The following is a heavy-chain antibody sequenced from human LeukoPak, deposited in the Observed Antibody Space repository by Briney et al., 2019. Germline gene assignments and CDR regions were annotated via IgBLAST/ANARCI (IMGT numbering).Heavy chain of an antibody. CDR1: GFTFSSYS. CDR3: AKIGYSSIPNYYYYYYMDV. CDR2: ISSSSSYI. D-gene: IGHD6-19*01. J-gene: IGHJ6*03. Sequence: GGSLRLSCAASGFTFSSYSMNWVRQAPGKGLEWVSSISSSSSYIYYADSVKGRFTISRDNAKNSLYLQMNSLRAEDTAVYYCAKIGYSSIPNYYYYYYMDVWGKGTTVTVSS. V-gene: IGHV3-21*01.